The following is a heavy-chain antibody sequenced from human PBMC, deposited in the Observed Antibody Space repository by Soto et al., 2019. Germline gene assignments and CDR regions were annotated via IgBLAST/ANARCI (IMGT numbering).Heavy chain of an antibody. J-gene: IGHJ4*02. D-gene: IGHD3-3*01. Sequence: SETLSLTCTLSGGPISGGGYYWSWIRQLPGVGLEWIGYIHHSGSTNYSPSLKSRVTMSIDTSKSQFSLTLRSVTAADTAGYYCAREVFGARTGFDYWGQGTLVTVSS. CDR1: GGPISGGGYY. CDR2: IHHSGST. V-gene: IGHV4-31*02. CDR3: AREVFGARTGFDY.